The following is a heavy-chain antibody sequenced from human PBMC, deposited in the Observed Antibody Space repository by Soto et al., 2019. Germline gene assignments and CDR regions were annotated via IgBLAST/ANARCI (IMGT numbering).Heavy chain of an antibody. D-gene: IGHD2-2*02. CDR1: GYTDTGYD. Sequence: GASVKVSCKASGYTDTGYDIHWVRQATGQGLEWMGWMNPNTGYTANAQKFQGRVTMTRNISISTVYMELNSLRAEDTAVYYCARDPLVVVPAAIGPIPRPPITRGDAFDIWGQGTMVTVSS. J-gene: IGHJ3*02. V-gene: IGHV1-8*01. CDR3: ARDPLVVVPAAIGPIPRPPITRGDAFDI. CDR2: MNPNTGYT.